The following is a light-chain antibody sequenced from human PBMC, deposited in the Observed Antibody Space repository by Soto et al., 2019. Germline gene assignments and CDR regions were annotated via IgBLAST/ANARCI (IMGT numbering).Light chain of an antibody. J-gene: IGKJ5*01. Sequence: VLTQSPGTLSLSPGERATLSCRASQSVSSQLAWYQQKPGQAPRLLTYGASNRATGIPDRFSGSGSGTDFTLTISRLDPEDFAVYYCQHFSPSPLTFGQGTRLEIK. CDR3: QHFSPSPLT. CDR1: QSVSSQ. CDR2: GAS. V-gene: IGKV3-20*01.